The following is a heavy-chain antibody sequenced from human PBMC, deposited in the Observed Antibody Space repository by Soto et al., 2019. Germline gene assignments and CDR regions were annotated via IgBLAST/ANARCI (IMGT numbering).Heavy chain of an antibody. CDR2: VSYDGSIK. D-gene: IGHD6-19*01. J-gene: IGHJ6*02. CDR3: AKDGSHLAVAGTSPTSYFYGLAV. CDR1: GFTFSVYG. V-gene: IGHV3-30*18. Sequence: QVKLVESGGGVVQLGRSLRLSCAASGFTFSVYGMHWVRQAPGKGLEWVALVSYDGSIKYYADSVKGRFTISRDNSKNTLYLQMNSLRVDDTAVYYCAKDGSHLAVAGTSPTSYFYGLAVWGQGTTVTVSS.